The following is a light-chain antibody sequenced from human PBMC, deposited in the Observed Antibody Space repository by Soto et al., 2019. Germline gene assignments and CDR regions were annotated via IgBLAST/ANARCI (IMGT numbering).Light chain of an antibody. V-gene: IGLV2-14*01. CDR1: SSDVGGYNY. CDR3: SSYTSSSTLGV. Sequence: QSALTQPASVSGSPGQSITIACTGTSSDVGGYNYVSWYQQHPGKAPKLMIYDVNNRPSGVSNRFSGSKSGNMASLNIAGLQAEDEADYYCSSYTSSSTLGVFGGGTKVTLL. J-gene: IGLJ2*01. CDR2: DVN.